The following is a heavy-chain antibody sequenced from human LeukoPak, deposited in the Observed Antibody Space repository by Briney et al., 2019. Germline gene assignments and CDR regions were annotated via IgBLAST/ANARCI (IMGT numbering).Heavy chain of an antibody. CDR2: ISSSGYST. CDR1: GFTFSSYA. CDR3: ARDPRGPTGYDSSGRDTFDS. Sequence: GGSLRLSCAASGFTFSSYAMTWVRQAPGKGLEWVSTISSSGYSTYYADSVKGRFTISRDNSKNTLYLQMNGLRAEDTAVYYCARDPRGPTGYDSSGRDTFDSWGQGTLVTVSS. V-gene: IGHV3-23*01. J-gene: IGHJ4*02. D-gene: IGHD3-22*01.